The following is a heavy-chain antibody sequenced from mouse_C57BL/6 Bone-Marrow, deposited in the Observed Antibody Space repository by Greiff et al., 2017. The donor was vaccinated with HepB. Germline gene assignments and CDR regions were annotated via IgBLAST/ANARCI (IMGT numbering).Heavy chain of an antibody. Sequence: QVQLQQPGAELVKPGASVKMSCKASGYTFTSYWITWVKQRPGQGLEWIGDIYPGSGSTNYNEKFKSKAPLTVDTSSSTAYMQLSSLTSEDSAVYYCANFYYDYDGWFAYWGQGTLVTVSA. J-gene: IGHJ3*01. D-gene: IGHD2-4*01. CDR3: ANFYYDYDGWFAY. V-gene: IGHV1-55*01. CDR1: GYTFTSYW. CDR2: IYPGSGST.